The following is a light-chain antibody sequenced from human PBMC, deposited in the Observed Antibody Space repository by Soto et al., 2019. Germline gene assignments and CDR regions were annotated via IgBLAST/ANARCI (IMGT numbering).Light chain of an antibody. CDR2: KAS. V-gene: IGKV1-5*03. Sequence: DIQMTQSPSTLSASVGDRVTITCRASQSISSWLAWYQQKPGKAPKLLIYKASSFESGVPSRFSGSGSGTAFTLTISSLQPDDFSTYYYQQYNSYLYTFGQGTKLEIK. CDR3: QQYNSYLYT. CDR1: QSISSW. J-gene: IGKJ2*01.